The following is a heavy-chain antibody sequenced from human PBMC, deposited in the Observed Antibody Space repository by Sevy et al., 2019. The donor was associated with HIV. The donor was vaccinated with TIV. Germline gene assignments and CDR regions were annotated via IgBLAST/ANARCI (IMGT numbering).Heavy chain of an antibody. D-gene: IGHD1-26*01. CDR1: GGSISSGNYY. CDR3: ARLVREGVTYPDY. J-gene: IGHJ4*02. V-gene: IGHV4-61*02. CDR2: IHASGGT. Sequence: SETLSLTCTVSGGSISSGNYYWSWIRQPAGKGLEWIGRIHASGGTNYKSSLKSRVTMSVDTSKNQFSLRVTSVTAADTAVYYCARLVREGVTYPDYWGQGTLVTVSS.